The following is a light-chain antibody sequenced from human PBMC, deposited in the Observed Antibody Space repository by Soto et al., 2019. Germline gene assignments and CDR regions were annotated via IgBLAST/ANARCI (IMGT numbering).Light chain of an antibody. Sequence: QSVLTQPPSASGAPGQWVSISCSGSSSSIGSNAVNWYQQLPGTAPKLLIHSNNQRPSGVPARFSGSKSGTSASLAISGLQSEDEADFYCEAWDDSLNAYVFGTGTKVTVL. V-gene: IGLV1-44*01. CDR3: EAWDDSLNAYV. CDR2: SNN. J-gene: IGLJ1*01. CDR1: SSSIGSNA.